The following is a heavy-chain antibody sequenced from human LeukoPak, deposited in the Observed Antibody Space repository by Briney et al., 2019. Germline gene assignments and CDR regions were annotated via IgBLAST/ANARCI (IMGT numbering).Heavy chain of an antibody. V-gene: IGHV1-69*04. D-gene: IGHD3-9*01. CDR1: GGTFSSYA. J-gene: IGHJ4*02. CDR2: IIPILGIA. CDR3: TLDYYDILTGYYTDFDY. Sequence: ASVKVSCKASGGTFSSYAISWVRQAPGQGLEWMGRIIPILGIANYAQKFQGRVTITADKSTSTAYMELSSLRSEDTAVYYCTLDYYDILTGYYTDFDYWGQGTLVTVSS.